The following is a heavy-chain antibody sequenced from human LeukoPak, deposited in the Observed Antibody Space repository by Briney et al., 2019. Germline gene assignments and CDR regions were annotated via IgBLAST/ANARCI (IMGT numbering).Heavy chain of an antibody. CDR3: AKGVRSYYYYYMDV. CDR1: GFTFSSYG. V-gene: IGHV3-30*02. Sequence: PGGSLRLSCAASGFTFSSYGMHWVRQAPGKGLEWVAFIRYDGSNKYYADSVKGRFTISRDNSKNTLYLQMDSLRAEDTAVYYCAKGVRSYYYYYMDVWGKGTTVTVSS. D-gene: IGHD3-16*01. J-gene: IGHJ6*03. CDR2: IRYDGSNK.